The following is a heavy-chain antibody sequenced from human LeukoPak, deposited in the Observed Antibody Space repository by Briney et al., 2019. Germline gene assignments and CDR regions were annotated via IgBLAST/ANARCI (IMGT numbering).Heavy chain of an antibody. CDR3: ASPIVGATGFDY. J-gene: IGHJ4*02. D-gene: IGHD1-26*01. Sequence: ASVKVSCKASGYTFTGYYMHWVRQAPGQGLEWMGWINPNSGGTNYAQKFQGRVTMTRDTSISTAYMELSRLRSEDTAVYYCASPIVGATGFDYWGQGTLVTVSS. V-gene: IGHV1-2*02. CDR1: GYTFTGYY. CDR2: INPNSGGT.